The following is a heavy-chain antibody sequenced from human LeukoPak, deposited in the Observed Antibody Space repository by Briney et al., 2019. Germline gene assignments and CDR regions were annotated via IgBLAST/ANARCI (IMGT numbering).Heavy chain of an antibody. J-gene: IGHJ4*02. CDR1: GYTFTGYY. V-gene: IGHV1-2*02. D-gene: IGHD6-19*01. CDR2: INPNSGGT. Sequence: ASVKVSCKASGYTFTGYYMHWVRQAPGQGLEWMGWINPNSGGTNYAQKFQGRVTMTRDTSISTAHMELSRLRSDDTAVYYCARVSWLAETNDYWGQGTLVTVSS. CDR3: ARVSWLAETNDY.